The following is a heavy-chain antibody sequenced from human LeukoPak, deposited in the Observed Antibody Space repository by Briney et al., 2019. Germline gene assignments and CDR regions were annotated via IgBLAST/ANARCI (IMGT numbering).Heavy chain of an antibody. Sequence: SVKVSCKASGGTFSSYAISWVRQAPGQGLEWMGRIIPIFGTANYAQKFQGRVTITTDESTSTAYMELSSLRSEDTAVYYCARGVLWFGELYYSDYWGQGTLVTVSS. J-gene: IGHJ4*02. CDR2: IIPIFGTA. V-gene: IGHV1-69*05. CDR3: ARGVLWFGELYYSDY. D-gene: IGHD3-10*01. CDR1: GGTFSSYA.